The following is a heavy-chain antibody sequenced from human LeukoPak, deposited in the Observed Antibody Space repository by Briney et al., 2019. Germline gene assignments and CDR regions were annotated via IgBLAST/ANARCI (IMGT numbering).Heavy chain of an antibody. CDR1: GGTFSSYA. CDR2: IIPIFGTA. J-gene: IGHJ3*02. Sequence: SVKVSCKASGGTFSSYAISWVRQAPGQGLEWMGGIIPIFGTANYAQKFQGRVTITTDESTSTAYMELSSLRSEDTAVYYCARDRGIAAAGTGHAFDIWGRGTMVTVSS. D-gene: IGHD6-13*01. V-gene: IGHV1-69*05. CDR3: ARDRGIAAAGTGHAFDI.